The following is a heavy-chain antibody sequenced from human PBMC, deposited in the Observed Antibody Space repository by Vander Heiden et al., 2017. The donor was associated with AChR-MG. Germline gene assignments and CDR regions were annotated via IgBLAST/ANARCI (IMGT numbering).Heavy chain of an antibody. CDR2: ISYDGSNN. CDR3: ARGNYGSGSYLIEYYFDY. Sequence: QVQLVESGGGAAQPGRSLRLSCAAAGFTFSSYAMHWVRQGPGKGLEWVAVISYDGSNNYYADSVKGRVTISRDNSKNTLYLQMNSRRAEDTAVYYCARGNYGSGSYLIEYYFDYWGQGTLVTVSS. D-gene: IGHD3-10*01. V-gene: IGHV3-30-3*01. CDR1: GFTFSSYA. J-gene: IGHJ4*02.